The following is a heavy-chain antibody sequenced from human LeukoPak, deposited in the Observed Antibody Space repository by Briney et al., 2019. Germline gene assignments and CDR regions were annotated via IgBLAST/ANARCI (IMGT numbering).Heavy chain of an antibody. CDR3: ARGGWYHDC. Sequence: SETLSLTCTVSGGSISSYYWSWIRQPPGKGLEWIGNIHYSGSTNYNSSLKSRVTISVDTSKNHFSLKMISVTTADTAVYFCARGGWYHDCRGQGTLVTVSS. D-gene: IGHD6-19*01. CDR1: GGSISSYY. CDR2: IHYSGST. V-gene: IGHV4-59*01. J-gene: IGHJ4*02.